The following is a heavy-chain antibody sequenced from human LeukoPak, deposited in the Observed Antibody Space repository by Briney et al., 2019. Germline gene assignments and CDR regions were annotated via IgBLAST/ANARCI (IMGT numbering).Heavy chain of an antibody. J-gene: IGHJ4*02. Sequence: GGSLRLSCAASGFTFSSYSMNWVRQAPGKGLEWVSSISSSSSYIYYADSVKGRFTISRDNAKNSLYLQMNSLRAEDTAVYYCARDGWLLPKEAFDYWGQGTLVTVSS. CDR1: GFTFSSYS. CDR3: ARDGWLLPKEAFDY. CDR2: ISSSSSYI. D-gene: IGHD3-22*01. V-gene: IGHV3-21*01.